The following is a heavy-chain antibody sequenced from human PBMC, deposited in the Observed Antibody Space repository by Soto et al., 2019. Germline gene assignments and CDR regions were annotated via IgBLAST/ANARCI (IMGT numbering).Heavy chain of an antibody. J-gene: IGHJ5*02. CDR2: IYPGDSDT. Sequence: EVQLVQSGAEVKKPGESLKIFCKGSGYSFTSYWIGWVRQMPGKGLEWMGIIYPGDSDTRYSPSFQGQVTISADRSITTAYLQWDSLKASDTAMYYCARQGSIATGRNWFDPWGQGTLVTVSS. D-gene: IGHD6-13*01. CDR3: ARQGSIATGRNWFDP. V-gene: IGHV5-51*01. CDR1: GYSFTSYW.